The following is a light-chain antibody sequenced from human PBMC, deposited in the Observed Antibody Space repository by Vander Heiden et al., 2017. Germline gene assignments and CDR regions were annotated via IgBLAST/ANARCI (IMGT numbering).Light chain of an antibody. Sequence: QSALTQPASVSGSPGQSYCISCTGTSSDVGNYNLVSWYQQHPGKAPKLMIYEVSRRPSGVSNRFSGSKSGNTASLTISGLQAEDEADYYCCSYASSSTVVFGGGTKLTVL. CDR3: CSYASSSTVV. V-gene: IGLV2-23*02. J-gene: IGLJ2*01. CDR2: EVS. CDR1: SSDVGNYNL.